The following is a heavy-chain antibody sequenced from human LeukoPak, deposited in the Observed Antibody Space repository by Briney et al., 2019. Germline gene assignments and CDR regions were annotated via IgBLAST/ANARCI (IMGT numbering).Heavy chain of an antibody. CDR2: FDPEDGET. CDR3: ATSLYDFWSGYAFDI. D-gene: IGHD3-3*01. Sequence: GASVKVSCKVSGYTLTELSMHWVRQAPGKGLEWMGGFDPEDGETIHAQKFQGRVTMTEDTSTDTAYMELSSLRSEDTAVYYCATSLYDFWSGYAFDIWGQGTMVTVSS. CDR1: GYTLTELS. J-gene: IGHJ3*02. V-gene: IGHV1-24*01.